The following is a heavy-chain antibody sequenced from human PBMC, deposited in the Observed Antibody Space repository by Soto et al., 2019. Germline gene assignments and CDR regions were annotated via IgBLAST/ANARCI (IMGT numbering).Heavy chain of an antibody. CDR1: GYSFTVYG. Sequence: QVQLVQSGAEVKKPGASVKVSCKTFGYSFTVYGISWVRQAPGQGLEWMGWMSTYTGDTNYARKFRGRVTMTTDISTSTASLELRSLTSGDTAVYYCARDPGGATGFDPWGQGTPFIVST. D-gene: IGHD1-1*01. CDR2: MSTYTGDT. CDR3: ARDPGGATGFDP. V-gene: IGHV1-18*01. J-gene: IGHJ5*02.